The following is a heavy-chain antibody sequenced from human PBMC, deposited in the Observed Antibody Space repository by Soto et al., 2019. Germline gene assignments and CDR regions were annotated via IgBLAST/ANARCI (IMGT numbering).Heavy chain of an antibody. J-gene: IGHJ6*02. D-gene: IGHD6-6*01. Sequence: PGGSLRLCCAASGFTFSSYAMSWVRQAPGKGLEWVSAISGSGGSTYYADSVKGRFTISRDNSKNTLYLQMNSLRAEDTAVYYCAKGKSIAARPLLDVWGQGTTVTVSS. CDR3: AKGKSIAARPLLDV. V-gene: IGHV3-23*01. CDR1: GFTFSSYA. CDR2: ISGSGGST.